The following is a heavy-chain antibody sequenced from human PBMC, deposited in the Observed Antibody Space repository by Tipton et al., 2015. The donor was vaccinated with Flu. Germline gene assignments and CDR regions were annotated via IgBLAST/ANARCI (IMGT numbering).Heavy chain of an antibody. CDR2: VYHSGTI. J-gene: IGHJ5*02. CDR1: GGSLSSGNW. Sequence: TLSLTCSMSGGSLSSGNWWSWVRQSPGKGLEWIGEVYHSGTIDSNPSLKSRVTIAVDKIMNQLFLRLTSVTAADTAVYFCATRIVMARGNWFGPWGQGIMVTVSS. CDR3: ATRIVMARGNWFGP. D-gene: IGHD3-10*01. V-gene: IGHV4-4*01.